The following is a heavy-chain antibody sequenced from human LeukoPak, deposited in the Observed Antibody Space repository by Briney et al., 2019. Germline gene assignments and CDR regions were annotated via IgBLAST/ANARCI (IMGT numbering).Heavy chain of an antibody. CDR3: ATHFPAGDYFDY. CDR1: GGSISSSSYY. CDR2: IYYSGNT. D-gene: IGHD4-17*01. Sequence: SETLSLTCTVSGGSISSSSYYWGWIRQPPGKGLERIGSIYYSGNTYYNPSLKSRVTISVDTSKNQFSLKLSSVTAADTAVYYCATHFPAGDYFDYWGQGTLVTVSS. J-gene: IGHJ4*02. V-gene: IGHV4-39*01.